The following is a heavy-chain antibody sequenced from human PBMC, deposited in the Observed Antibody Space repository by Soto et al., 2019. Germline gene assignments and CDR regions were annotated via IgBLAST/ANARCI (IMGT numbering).Heavy chain of an antibody. CDR2: ISSSSTYI. V-gene: IGHV3-21*01. D-gene: IGHD3-22*01. CDR3: SRVRYHDSSDASDI. Sequence: GGSLRLSCAASGFTFSTYSMNWVRQAPGKGLEWVSSISSSSTYIYYADSVKGRFTISRDNAKNSLYLQMNSLRAEDTAVYYCSRVRYHDSSDASDIWGQGTMVTVSS. J-gene: IGHJ3*02. CDR1: GFTFSTYS.